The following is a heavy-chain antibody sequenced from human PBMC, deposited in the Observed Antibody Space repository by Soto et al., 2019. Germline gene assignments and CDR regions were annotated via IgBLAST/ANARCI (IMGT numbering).Heavy chain of an antibody. D-gene: IGHD3-22*01. CDR1: GYSFTSYW. V-gene: IGHV5-10-1*01. Sequence: PGESLKISCKGSGYSFTSYWISWVRQMPGKGLEWMGRIDPSDSYTNYSPSFQGHVTISADKSISTAYLQWSSLKASDTAMYYCAKTYYYDSSGYYFDYWGQGTRVTVS. CDR3: AKTYYYDSSGYYFDY. CDR2: IDPSDSYT. J-gene: IGHJ4*02.